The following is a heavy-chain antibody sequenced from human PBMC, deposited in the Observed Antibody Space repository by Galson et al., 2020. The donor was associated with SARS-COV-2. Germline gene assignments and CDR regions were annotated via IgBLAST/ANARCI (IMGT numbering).Heavy chain of an antibody. J-gene: IGHJ6*02. CDR2: ISYDGSNK. CDR3: ARGAYGHYYYGMDV. Sequence: TGGSLRLSCAASGFTFSSYAMHWVHQAPGKGLEWVAVISYDGSNKYYADSVKGRFTISRDNSKNTLYLQMNSLRAEDTAVYYCARGAYGHYYYGMDVWGQGTTVTVSS. CDR1: GFTFSSYA. D-gene: IGHD3-16*01. V-gene: IGHV3-30-3*01.